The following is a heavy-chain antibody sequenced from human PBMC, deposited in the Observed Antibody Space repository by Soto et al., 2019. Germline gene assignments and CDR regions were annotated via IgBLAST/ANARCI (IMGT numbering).Heavy chain of an antibody. V-gene: IGHV1-69*06. D-gene: IGHD3-10*01. CDR2: IIPIFGTA. J-gene: IGHJ5*02. Sequence: QVQLVQSGAEVKKPGSSVKVSCKASGGTFSSYAISWVRQAPGQGLEWMGGIIPIFGTANYAQKFQGRVTITTDKSTSTAYMELSSLRSEDKAVYYCARDQHRYGSGSWTWFDPWGQGTLVTVSS. CDR1: GGTFSSYA. CDR3: ARDQHRYGSGSWTWFDP.